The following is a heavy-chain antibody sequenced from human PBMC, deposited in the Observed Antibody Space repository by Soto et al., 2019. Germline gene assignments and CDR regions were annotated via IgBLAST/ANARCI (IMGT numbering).Heavy chain of an antibody. CDR1: GFTFSSYS. V-gene: IGHV3-21*01. Sequence: GGSLRLSCTASGFTFSSYSMNWVRQAPGKGLEWVSSISSSSSHIYYADSVKGRFTVSRDNAKNSVYLQMNSLRAEDTAVYYCTREITASDYWGQGNLVTVYS. CDR2: ISSSSSHI. CDR3: TREITASDY. J-gene: IGHJ4*02.